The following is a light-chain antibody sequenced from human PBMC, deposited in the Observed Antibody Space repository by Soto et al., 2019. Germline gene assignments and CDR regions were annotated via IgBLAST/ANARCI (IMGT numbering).Light chain of an antibody. V-gene: IGLV2-14*01. Sequence: QSALTQPASVSGSPGQSITISCTGTSSDVGRYNYVSWYQQHPGRAPRLIVYEVINRPAGVSNRFSGSKSGNTASLTISGLHAADEADYCCCSYTRSSTLLFGGGTKLTVL. CDR2: EVI. CDR3: CSYTRSSTLL. CDR1: SSDVGRYNY. J-gene: IGLJ2*01.